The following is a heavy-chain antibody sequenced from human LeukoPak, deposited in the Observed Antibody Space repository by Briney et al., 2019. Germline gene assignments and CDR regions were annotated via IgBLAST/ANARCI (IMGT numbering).Heavy chain of an antibody. V-gene: IGHV3-33*06. CDR3: AKAPRGYYDSSGYGHFDY. J-gene: IGHJ4*02. D-gene: IGHD3-22*01. Sequence: GGSLRLSXAASGFTFSSYGMHWVRQAPGKGLEWVAVIWYDGSNKYYADSVKGRFTISRDNSKNTLYLQMNSLRAEDTAVYYCAKAPRGYYDSSGYGHFDYWGQGTLATVSS. CDR1: GFTFSSYG. CDR2: IWYDGSNK.